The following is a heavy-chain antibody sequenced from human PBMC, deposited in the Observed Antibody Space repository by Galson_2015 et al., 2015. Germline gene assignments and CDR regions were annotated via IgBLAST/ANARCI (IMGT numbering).Heavy chain of an antibody. CDR2: ISGSGGST. D-gene: IGHD3-16*02. CDR1: GFTFSSYA. J-gene: IGHJ6*02. CDR3: AKGVIARDYYYYGMDV. V-gene: IGHV3-23*01. Sequence: SLRLSCAASGFTFSSYAMSWARQAPGKGLEWVSAISGSGGSTYYADSVKGRFTISRDNSKNTLYLQMNSLRAEDTAVYYCAKGVIARDYYYYGMDVWGQGTTVTVSS.